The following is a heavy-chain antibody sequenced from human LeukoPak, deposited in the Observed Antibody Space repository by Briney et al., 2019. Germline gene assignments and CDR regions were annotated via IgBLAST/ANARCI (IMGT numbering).Heavy chain of an antibody. CDR1: GYTFTSYY. Sequence: GASVKVSCKASGYTFTSYYMYWVRQAPGQGLEWMGIINPTGGSTGYAQKFQGRVTMTRDTSTSTVYMELSSLRSEDTAVYYCARDFYGSGSYYNWFDPWGQGTLVTVSS. CDR3: ARDFYGSGSYYNWFDP. J-gene: IGHJ5*02. D-gene: IGHD3-10*01. CDR2: INPTGGST. V-gene: IGHV1-46*01.